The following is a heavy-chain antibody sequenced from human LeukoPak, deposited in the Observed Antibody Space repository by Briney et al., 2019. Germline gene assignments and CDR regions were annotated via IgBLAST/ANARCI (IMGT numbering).Heavy chain of an antibody. D-gene: IGHD3-22*01. CDR3: ARDYYDSSGSSWFDP. J-gene: IGHJ5*02. CDR2: ICGSGSST. V-gene: IGHV3-23*01. CDR1: GFTFNTYA. Sequence: GGPLRLSCAASGFTFNTYAMNWVPQAPGKGLECVSAICGSGSSTYYADTVKGRFTISRDNSKNTLYLQMNSLRAKDTALYYCARDYYDSSGSSWFDPWGQGTLVTVSS.